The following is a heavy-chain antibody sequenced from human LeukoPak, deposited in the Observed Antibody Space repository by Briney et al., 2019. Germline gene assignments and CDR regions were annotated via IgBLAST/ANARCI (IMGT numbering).Heavy chain of an antibody. Sequence: GGSLRLSCAASGFTFSSYSMNWVRQAPGKGLEWVSYISSSSSTIYYADSVKGRFTISRDNAKNSLYLQMNSLRAEDTAVYYCARDAIGMGVPHNWFDPWGQGTLVTVSS. V-gene: IGHV3-48*01. CDR1: GFTFSSYS. CDR2: ISSSSSTI. D-gene: IGHD3-16*01. CDR3: ARDAIGMGVPHNWFDP. J-gene: IGHJ5*02.